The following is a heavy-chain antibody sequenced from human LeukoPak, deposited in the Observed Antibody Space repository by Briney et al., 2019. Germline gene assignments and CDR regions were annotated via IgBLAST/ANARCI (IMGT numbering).Heavy chain of an antibody. D-gene: IGHD4-17*01. CDR3: AKGPTTVTTAFDY. J-gene: IGHJ4*02. CDR2: ISASGGST. Sequence: GGSLSLSCAASGFTFSNHAMSWVRQAQGKGLEWVSSISASGGSTYYADAVKGRFTISRDNSKNTLYLRMNSLRAEDTAVYYCAKGPTTVTTAFDYWGQGTLVSVSS. CDR1: GFTFSNHA. V-gene: IGHV3-23*01.